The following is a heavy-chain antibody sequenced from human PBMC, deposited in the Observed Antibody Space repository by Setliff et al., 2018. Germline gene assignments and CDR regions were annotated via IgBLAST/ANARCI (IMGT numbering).Heavy chain of an antibody. V-gene: IGHV4-61*09. J-gene: IGHJ6*03. CDR1: GGSISSGNYY. Sequence: SETLSLTCTVSGGSISSGNYYWSWVRQPAGKGLEWIGHIQTSGTTNYNPSLKSRITISVDTSKNQFSLKLSAVTAADTAVYFCAREDGPNYYYYYMDIWGKGTTVTVSS. CDR2: IQTSGTT. CDR3: AREDGPNYYYYYMDI. D-gene: IGHD2-8*01.